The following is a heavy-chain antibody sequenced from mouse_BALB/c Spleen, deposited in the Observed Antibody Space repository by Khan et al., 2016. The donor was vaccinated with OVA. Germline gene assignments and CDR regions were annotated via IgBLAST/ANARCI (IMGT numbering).Heavy chain of an antibody. CDR3: ARGNYYGYAMDY. Sequence: EVQLQESGPGLVKPSQSLSLTCTVTGYSITSNYAWNWIRQFPGNKLEWMGYISYSGSTNYNPSLKSLISITRDPPKNQFLLQLNSVTTEDTATYYCARGNYYGYAMDYWRQGTSITVSS. J-gene: IGHJ4*01. CDR1: GYSITSNYA. CDR2: ISYSGST. V-gene: IGHV3-2*02. D-gene: IGHD1-1*01.